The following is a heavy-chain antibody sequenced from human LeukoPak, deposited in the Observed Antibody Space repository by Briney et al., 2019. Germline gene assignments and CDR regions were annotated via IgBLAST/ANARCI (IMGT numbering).Heavy chain of an antibody. V-gene: IGHV1-46*01. D-gene: IGHD3-22*01. CDR2: INPSGGST. CDR3: AREGDYYDGSDAFDI. Sequence: ASVKVSCKASGYTFTSYYMHWVRPAPAQGLEWMGIINPSGGSTSYAQKFQGRVTMTRDTSTSTVYMELSSLRSEDTAVYYCAREGDYYDGSDAFDIWGQGTMVTVSS. J-gene: IGHJ3*02. CDR1: GYTFTSYY.